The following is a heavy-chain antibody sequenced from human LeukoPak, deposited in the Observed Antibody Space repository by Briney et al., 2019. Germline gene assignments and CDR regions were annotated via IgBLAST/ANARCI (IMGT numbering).Heavy chain of an antibody. CDR2: ISFDGSKK. CDR3: ARDSTDGVIPRELHPPFDY. Sequence: GGSLRLSCAASGFTFRSYAMHWVRQAPGKGLEWVAVISFDGSKKYSADSVEGRFTISRDHSRNTLYLQMNSLRAEDTAVYFCARDSTDGVIPRELHPPFDYWGQGVLVSVSS. V-gene: IGHV3-30-3*01. D-gene: IGHD1-26*01. J-gene: IGHJ4*02. CDR1: GFTFRSYA.